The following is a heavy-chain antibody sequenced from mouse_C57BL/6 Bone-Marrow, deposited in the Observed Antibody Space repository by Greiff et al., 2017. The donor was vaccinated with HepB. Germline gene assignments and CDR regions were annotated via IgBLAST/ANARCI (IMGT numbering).Heavy chain of an antibody. J-gene: IGHJ4*01. CDR1: GFTFSSYG. V-gene: IGHV5-6*01. CDR3: ARRVARGAMDY. Sequence: EVQLVESGGDLVKPGGSLKLSCAASGFTFSSYGMSWVRQTPDKRLEWVATISSGGSYTYYPDSVKGRFTISRDNAKNTLYLQMSSLKSEDTAMYYCARRVARGAMDYWGQGTSVTVSS. CDR2: ISSGGSYT. D-gene: IGHD1-1*02.